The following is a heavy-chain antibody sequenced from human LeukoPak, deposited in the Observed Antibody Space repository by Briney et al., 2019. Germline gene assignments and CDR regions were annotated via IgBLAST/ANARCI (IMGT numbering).Heavy chain of an antibody. CDR2: LSGSGGST. D-gene: IGHD3-10*01. CDR3: AKDSRRGVYYYYGMDV. Sequence: GGSLRLSCAASGFTFSSYAMSWVRQAPGKGLEWVSALSGSGGSTYYADSVKGRFTISRDNSKNTLYLQMNSLRAEDTAVYYCAKDSRRGVYYYYGMDVWGQGTTVTVSS. V-gene: IGHV3-23*01. CDR1: GFTFSSYA. J-gene: IGHJ6*02.